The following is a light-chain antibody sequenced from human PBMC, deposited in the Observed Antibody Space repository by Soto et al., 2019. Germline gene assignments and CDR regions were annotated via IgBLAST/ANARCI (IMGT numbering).Light chain of an antibody. CDR2: AAS. Sequence: DIPMTQSPSSLSASVGDRVTITCRAGQSISKYLNWYQQKPGKAPKLLIHAASSLQSGVPSSFSGGGSGTDFTLTISSLQPEDIATYYCQQSYSTPYTFGQGTNLEIK. J-gene: IGKJ2*01. V-gene: IGKV1-39*01. CDR1: QSISKY. CDR3: QQSYSTPYT.